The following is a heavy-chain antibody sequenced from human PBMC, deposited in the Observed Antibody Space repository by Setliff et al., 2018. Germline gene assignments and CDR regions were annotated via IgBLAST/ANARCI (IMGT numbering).Heavy chain of an antibody. CDR1: GYRFTSNW. J-gene: IGHJ3*02. Sequence: GESLKLSCKGSGYRFTSNWIGWVRQMPGKDLEWMGLVFPVDSDTRYSPSFQGQVTISADKSISTASLQWRSLKASDTAMYYCARLGPLDVFDIWGQGTMVTVS. CDR3: ARLGPLDVFDI. CDR2: VFPVDSDT. V-gene: IGHV5-51*01. D-gene: IGHD3-16*01.